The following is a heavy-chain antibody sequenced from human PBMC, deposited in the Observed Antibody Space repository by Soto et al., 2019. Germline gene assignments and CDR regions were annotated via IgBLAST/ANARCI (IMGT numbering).Heavy chain of an antibody. CDR2: IYYNGNT. CDR1: GGSISSSSYY. Sequence: QLRLQEAGPGLVKPSETLSLTCTVSGGSISSSSYYWGWIRQPPGKGPEWIGAIYYNGNTYYNPSLKSRVTMSVDTSKNQFSLKLSSATAADPAMYYCPRQTGVVGHYLDYWGQGTLVTVAS. V-gene: IGHV4-39*01. J-gene: IGHJ4*02. D-gene: IGHD2-15*01. CDR3: PRQTGVVGHYLDY.